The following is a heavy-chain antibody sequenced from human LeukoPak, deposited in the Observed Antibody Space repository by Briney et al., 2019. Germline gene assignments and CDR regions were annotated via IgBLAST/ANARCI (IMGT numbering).Heavy chain of an antibody. CDR2: ISGSGGST. Sequence: PGGSLRLSGAGSGFTVSSYAMSWLRQAPGNGLEWVSAISGSGGSTYHADSVKGRITISRANSKNTLYLQMHSLRAEDTAVYYCAKDKGDYFYYYYMDVWGKGTTVTVSS. CDR3: AKDKGDYFYYYYMDV. J-gene: IGHJ6*03. V-gene: IGHV3-23*01. CDR1: GFTVSSYA. D-gene: IGHD4-17*01.